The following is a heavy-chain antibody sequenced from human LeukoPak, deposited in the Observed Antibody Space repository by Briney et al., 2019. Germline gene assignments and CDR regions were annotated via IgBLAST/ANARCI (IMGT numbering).Heavy chain of an antibody. J-gene: IGHJ6*02. Sequence: SETLPLTCTVSGGSISSGDYYWSWIRQPPGKGLEWIGYIYYSGSTYYNPSLKSRVTISVDTSKNQFSLELSSVTAADTAVYYCARDQVVSDYYDSSGYYGYYYYGMDVWGQGTTVTVSS. V-gene: IGHV4-30-4*01. CDR2: IYYSGST. D-gene: IGHD3-22*01. CDR3: ARDQVVSDYYDSSGYYGYYYYGMDV. CDR1: GGSISSGDYY.